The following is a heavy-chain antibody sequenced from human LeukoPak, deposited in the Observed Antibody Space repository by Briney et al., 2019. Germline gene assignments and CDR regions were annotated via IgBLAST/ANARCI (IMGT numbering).Heavy chain of an antibody. D-gene: IGHD3-22*01. CDR3: ARTFYDSSGYYQDDAFDI. CDR1: GYTFTSYD. J-gene: IGHJ3*02. V-gene: IGHV1-8*01. Sequence: ASVKVSCKASGYTFTSYDINWARQATGQGLEWMGWMNPNSGNTGYAQKFQGRVTMTRNTSISTAYMELSSLRSEDTAVYYCARTFYDSSGYYQDDAFDIWGQGTMVTVSS. CDR2: MNPNSGNT.